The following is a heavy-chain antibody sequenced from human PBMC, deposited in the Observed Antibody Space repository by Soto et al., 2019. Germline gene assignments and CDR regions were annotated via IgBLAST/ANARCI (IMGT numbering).Heavy chain of an antibody. CDR1: GVYIRSGNG. D-gene: IGHD3-10*01. CDR2: IFHDGTA. J-gene: IGHJ4*02. V-gene: IGHV4-4*02. CDR3: ARLVYDTRLNYMYFDF. Sequence: SEPQSHTRAVSGVYIRSGNGWTWVRQTPKRGLEYIGEIFHDGTANYSPSFERRVAISVDTSKNQFSLKLTSVTAADTAIYFCARLVYDTRLNYMYFDFWGQGTLVTAPQ.